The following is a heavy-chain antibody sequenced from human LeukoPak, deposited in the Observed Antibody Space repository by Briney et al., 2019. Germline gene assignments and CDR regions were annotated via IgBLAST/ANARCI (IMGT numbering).Heavy chain of an antibody. D-gene: IGHD3-9*01. V-gene: IGHV3-21*04. CDR1: GFTLSTYS. CDR3: ARDTRYFDWLLSGAFPVYGMDV. CDR2: ISSSSSYI. Sequence: GGSLRLSCAASGFTLSTYSMNWVRQAPGKGLEWVSSISSSSSYIYYADSVKGRFTSSRDNAKNSLYLQMNSLRAEDTAVYYCARDTRYFDWLLSGAFPVYGMDVWGQGTTVTVSS. J-gene: IGHJ6*02.